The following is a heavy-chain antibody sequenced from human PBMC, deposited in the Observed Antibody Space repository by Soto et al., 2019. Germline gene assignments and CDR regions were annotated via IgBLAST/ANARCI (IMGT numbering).Heavy chain of an antibody. CDR1: GFG. D-gene: IGHD1-1*01. Sequence: GFGGRLIRKHPGEGVEGIGEVSHSGSANYNPSLKSRLTMSVDTSKNQFSLKLTSVTAADSAIYYCSRAAIQGHQLEGQSPTSQTLDCWGQGILVTVSS. J-gene: IGHJ4*02. CDR2: VSHSGSA. CDR3: SRAAIQGHQLEGQSPTSQTLDC. V-gene: IGHV4-34*01.